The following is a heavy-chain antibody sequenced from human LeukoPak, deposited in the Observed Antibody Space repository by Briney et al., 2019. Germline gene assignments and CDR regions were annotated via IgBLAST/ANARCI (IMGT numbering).Heavy chain of an antibody. Sequence: SETLSLTCAVSGGSISSDNWWSWIRQPPGKGLEWIGEVLRSGSTNYNPSLKSRVTMSIDTSKNQFSLKLNSVTAADTAVYYCARVGHYYDSSGYYIGSNFDYWGQGTLVTVSS. D-gene: IGHD3-22*01. CDR2: VLRSGST. CDR3: ARVGHYYDSSGYYIGSNFDY. J-gene: IGHJ4*02. V-gene: IGHV4-4*02. CDR1: GGSISSDNW.